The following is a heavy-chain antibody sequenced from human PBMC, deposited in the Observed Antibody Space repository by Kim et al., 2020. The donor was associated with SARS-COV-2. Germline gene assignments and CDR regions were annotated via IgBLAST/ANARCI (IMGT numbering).Heavy chain of an antibody. CDR3: AREELLWFGELLPQHYYYYGMDV. V-gene: IGHV3-33*01. CDR2: IWYDGSNK. D-gene: IGHD3-10*01. Sequence: GGSLRLSCAASGFTFSSYGMHWVRQAPGKGLEWVAVIWYDGSNKYYADSVKGRFTISRDNSKNTLYLQMNSLRAEDTAVYYCAREELLWFGELLPQHYYYYGMDVWGQGTTVTVSS. CDR1: GFTFSSYG. J-gene: IGHJ6*02.